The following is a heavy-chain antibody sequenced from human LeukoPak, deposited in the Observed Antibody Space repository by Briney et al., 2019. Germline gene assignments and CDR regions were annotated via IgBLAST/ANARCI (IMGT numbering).Heavy chain of an antibody. CDR1: GYTLTELS. CDR3: ATVGIVGAPDAFDI. D-gene: IGHD1-26*01. Sequence: VSVKVSCKVSGYTLTELSMHWVRQAPGKGLEWMGGFDPEDGETIYAQKFQGRVTMTEDTSTDTAYMELSSLRSEDTAVYYCATVGIVGAPDAFDIWGQGTMVTVSS. V-gene: IGHV1-24*01. J-gene: IGHJ3*02. CDR2: FDPEDGET.